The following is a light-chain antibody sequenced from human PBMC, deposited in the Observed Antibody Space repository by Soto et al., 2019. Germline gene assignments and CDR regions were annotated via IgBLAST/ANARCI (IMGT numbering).Light chain of an antibody. CDR3: QQYNTSST. CDR2: KAS. J-gene: IGKJ5*01. CDR1: QSISSW. V-gene: IGKV1-5*03. Sequence: DIQMTQSPSTLSASVGDRVTITCRASQSISSWLAWYQQKPGKAPKLLIYKASSLESGVPSRFRGSGSGTEFTLTISSLQPDEFATDDCQQYNTSSTFGQGTRLEIK.